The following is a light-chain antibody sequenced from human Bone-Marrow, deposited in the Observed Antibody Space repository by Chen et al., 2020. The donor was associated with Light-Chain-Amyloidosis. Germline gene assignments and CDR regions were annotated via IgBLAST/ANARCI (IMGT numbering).Light chain of an antibody. CDR2: GVS. Sequence: QSALTQPASVSGSPGQSITISCTGTSSDFDIYNYVSWFQHHPDKAPKLIIYGVSNRPSGVSTRFSGSKSGNTASLTISGLQAEEEADYYCSAYAASDTPVFGGGTKLTGL. J-gene: IGLJ2*01. V-gene: IGLV2-14*03. CDR1: SSDFDIYNY. CDR3: SAYAASDTPV.